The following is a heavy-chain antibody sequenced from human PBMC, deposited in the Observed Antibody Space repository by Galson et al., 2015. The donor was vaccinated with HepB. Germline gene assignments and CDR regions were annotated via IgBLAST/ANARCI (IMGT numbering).Heavy chain of an antibody. CDR3: ARAILSLRIAVAGPVYGMDV. J-gene: IGHJ6*02. CDR2: IYSGGST. Sequence: SLRLFCAASGFTVSSNYMSWVRQAPGKGLEWVSVIYSGGSTYYADSVKGRFTISRDNSKNTLYLQMNSLRAEDTAVYYCARAILSLRIAVAGPVYGMDVWGQGTTVTVSS. D-gene: IGHD6-19*01. CDR1: GFTVSSNY. V-gene: IGHV3-66*01.